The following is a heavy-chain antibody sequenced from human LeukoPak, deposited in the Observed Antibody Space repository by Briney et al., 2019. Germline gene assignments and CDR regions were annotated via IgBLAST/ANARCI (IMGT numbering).Heavy chain of an antibody. J-gene: IGHJ5*02. Sequence: SETLSLTCAVYGGSFTESYWNWIRQAPRKGLEWIGEINQSGSTSYNPSLKSRVTISVDTSKNQFSLKLSSVTAADTAVYYCARRGSITMVRGVIIRYNWFDPWGQGTLVTVSS. CDR1: GGSFTESY. D-gene: IGHD3-10*01. CDR2: INQSGST. CDR3: ARRGSITMVRGVIIRYNWFDP. V-gene: IGHV4-34*01.